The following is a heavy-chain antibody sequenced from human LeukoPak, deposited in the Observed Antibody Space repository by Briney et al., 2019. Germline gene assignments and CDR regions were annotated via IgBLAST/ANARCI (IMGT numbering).Heavy chain of an antibody. D-gene: IGHD1-26*01. CDR1: GGSISSGSYY. CDR3: ARENSGSYPDGY. CDR2: IYTSGST. V-gene: IGHV4-61*02. J-gene: IGHJ4*02. Sequence: SQTLSLTCTVSGGSISSGSYYWSWIRQPAGKGLEWIGRIYTSGSTNYNPSLKSRVTVSVDTSKNQFSLKLSSVTAADTAVYYCARENSGSYPDGYWGQGTLVTVSS.